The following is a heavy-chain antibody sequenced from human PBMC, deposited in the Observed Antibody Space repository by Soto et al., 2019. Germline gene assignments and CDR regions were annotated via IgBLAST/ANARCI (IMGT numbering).Heavy chain of an antibody. D-gene: IGHD6-13*01. J-gene: IGHJ3*02. CDR3: PRPLERIADQYDAFYI. Sequence: PGESLKISCKGSGYSFTSYWIGWVRQMPGKGLEWMGIIYPGDSDTRYSPSFQGQVTISADKSISTAYLQWSSLKASDTAMYYCPRPLERIADQYDAFYIWGQGTMVTVSS. V-gene: IGHV5-51*01. CDR1: GYSFTSYW. CDR2: IYPGDSDT.